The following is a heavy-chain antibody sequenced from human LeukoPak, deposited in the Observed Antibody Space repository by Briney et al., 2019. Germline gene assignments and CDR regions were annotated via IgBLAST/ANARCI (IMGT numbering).Heavy chain of an antibody. CDR1: GFTFDDYA. CDR3: AKDLYYYDSSGYALDY. D-gene: IGHD3-22*01. CDR2: ISWNRGSI. Sequence: GGSLRLSCAAAGFTFDDYAMHWVRQAAGKGLEWVSGISWNRGSIGYADSGKGRFTIARDNAKNSLYLQRNSLRAEDTALYSCAKDLYYYDSSGYALDYWGQGTLVTVSS. V-gene: IGHV3-9*01. J-gene: IGHJ4*02.